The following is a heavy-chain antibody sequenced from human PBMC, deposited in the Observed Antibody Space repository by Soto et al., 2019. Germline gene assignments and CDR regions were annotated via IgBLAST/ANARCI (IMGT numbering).Heavy chain of an antibody. CDR3: ARHLYGSGERFDH. V-gene: IGHV4-59*08. CDR1: GGSISSYY. CDR2: IYYSGSI. D-gene: IGHD3-10*01. J-gene: IGHJ5*02. Sequence: QVQLQESGPGLVKPSETLSLTCTVSGGSISSYYWSWIRQPPGKGLEWIGYIYYSGSINYNPSLKSRVTISVDTSKNQFSLKLSSVTAADTAVYYCARHLYGSGERFDHWGQGTLVTVSS.